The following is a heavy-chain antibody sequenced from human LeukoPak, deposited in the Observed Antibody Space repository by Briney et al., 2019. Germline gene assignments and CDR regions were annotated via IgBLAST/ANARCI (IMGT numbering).Heavy chain of an antibody. Sequence: GGSLRLSCVASGFTFSDHYMDWVRQAPGEGLEWVGRIRNKANSYTTEYAASVRGRFTVSRDDSEKSLYLQMDSLKTEDTAVYYCARGTGSGRYFDYWGQGTLVTVSS. J-gene: IGHJ4*02. D-gene: IGHD1-14*01. CDR2: IRNKANSYTT. V-gene: IGHV3-72*01. CDR3: ARGTGSGRYFDY. CDR1: GFTFSDHY.